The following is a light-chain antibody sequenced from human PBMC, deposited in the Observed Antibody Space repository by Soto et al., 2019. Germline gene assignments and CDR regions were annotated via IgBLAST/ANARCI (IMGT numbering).Light chain of an antibody. J-gene: IGKJ1*01. Sequence: EIVLTQSPGTLSLSPGERATLSCRASQSVTSNYLAWYQQKPGQAPRLLTYGASTRATGIPARFSGSGSGTEFTLTISSLQSEDFAVYYCQQYNNWPPWTFGQGTKVDIK. V-gene: IGKV3-15*01. CDR2: GAS. CDR3: QQYNNWPPWT. CDR1: QSVTSN.